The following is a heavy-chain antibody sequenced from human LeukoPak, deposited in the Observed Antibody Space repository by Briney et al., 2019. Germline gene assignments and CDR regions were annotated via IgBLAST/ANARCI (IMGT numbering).Heavy chain of an antibody. CDR2: VNPNSGGT. V-gene: IGHV1-2*02. D-gene: IGHD3-10*01. J-gene: IGHJ4*02. CDR1: GYIFTDYY. CDR3: AREPYYYSTGSYLDY. Sequence: ASVKVSCKASGYIFTDYYMHWVRQAPGQGLEWMGWVNPNSGGTNYAQKFQGRVTMTRDTSISTAYMELSGLRSDDTAVYYCAREPYYYSTGSYLDYWGQGTLVTVSS.